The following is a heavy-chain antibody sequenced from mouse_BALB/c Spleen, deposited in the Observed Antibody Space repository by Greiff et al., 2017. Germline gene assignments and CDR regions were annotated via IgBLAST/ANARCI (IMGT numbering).Heavy chain of an antibody. D-gene: IGHD2-4*01. CDR2: ISCYNGAT. CDR1: GYSFTGYY. V-gene: IGHV1S34*01. J-gene: IGHJ3*01. Sequence: LVKTGASVKISCKASGYSFTGYYMHWVKQSHGKSLAWIGYISCYNGATSYNQKFKGKATFTVDTSSSTAYMQFNSLTSEDSAVYYCARRDYDYDSAWCAYWGQGTLVTVAA. CDR3: ARRDYDYDSAWCAY.